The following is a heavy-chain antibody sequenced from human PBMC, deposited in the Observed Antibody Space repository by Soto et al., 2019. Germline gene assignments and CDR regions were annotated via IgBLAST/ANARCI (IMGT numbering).Heavy chain of an antibody. J-gene: IGHJ3*02. V-gene: IGHV4-30-2*01. Sequence: QLQLQESGSRLVKPSQTLSLTCAVSGGSLSSSAYSWSWIRQTPGKGLEWIGFIYQSGSTYYNPSLKSRVPLSLDRPKNQISLKLTSVTAADTAVYYCARELLYYDSDGYSWDDAFDIWGPGTMVTVSS. CDR1: GGSLSSSAYS. CDR3: ARELLYYDSDGYSWDDAFDI. CDR2: IYQSGST. D-gene: IGHD3-22*01.